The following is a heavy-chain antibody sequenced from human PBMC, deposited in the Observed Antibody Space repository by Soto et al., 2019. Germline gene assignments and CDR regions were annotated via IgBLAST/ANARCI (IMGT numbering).Heavy chain of an antibody. Sequence: SETLSLTCTVSGGSISIVDYYWSWIRQHPGKGLEWIGYIYYSGTTFYTPSLKSRLTTSVDTSQNQFSLMLSSVTAADTAVYYCARAAIYCSSTSCYTGAFDIWGQGTMVTVSS. CDR1: GGSISIVDYY. V-gene: IGHV4-31*03. CDR2: IYYSGTT. J-gene: IGHJ3*02. D-gene: IGHD2-2*02. CDR3: ARAAIYCSSTSCYTGAFDI.